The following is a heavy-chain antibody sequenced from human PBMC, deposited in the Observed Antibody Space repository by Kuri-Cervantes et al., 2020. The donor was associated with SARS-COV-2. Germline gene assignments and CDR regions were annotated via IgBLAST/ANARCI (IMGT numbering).Heavy chain of an antibody. J-gene: IGHJ3*02. CDR1: GFTFSSYW. CDR3: ARDRGRNDFWSGYRERWGDAFDI. D-gene: IGHD3-3*01. V-gene: IGHV3-7*01. CDR2: IKQDGSEK. Sequence: GESLKISCAASGFTFSSYWMSWVRQAPGKGLEWVANIKQDGSEKYYVDSVKGRFTISRDNAKNSLYLQMNSLRAEDTAVYYCARDRGRNDFWSGYRERWGDAFDIWGQGTMVTDSS.